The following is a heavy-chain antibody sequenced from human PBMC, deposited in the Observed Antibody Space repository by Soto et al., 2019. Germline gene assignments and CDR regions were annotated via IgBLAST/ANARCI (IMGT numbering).Heavy chain of an antibody. J-gene: IGHJ4*01. Sequence: ASVKVSCKVSGYSLLALSMHWVRQAPGKGLEWMGRFDPEDGETIYAQKFQGRITMTEDTSTDTAHMELTSLRSEDTAVYYCATAGIVVTILPQFGYWGHGLLFTVSS. CDR1: GYSLLALS. D-gene: IGHD1-26*01. CDR2: FDPEDGET. V-gene: IGHV1-24*01. CDR3: ATAGIVVTILPQFGY.